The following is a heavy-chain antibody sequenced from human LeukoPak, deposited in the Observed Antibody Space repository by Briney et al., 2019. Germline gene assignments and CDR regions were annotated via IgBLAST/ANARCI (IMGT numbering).Heavy chain of an antibody. CDR1: GDFISSSFF. J-gene: IGHJ3*02. V-gene: IGHV4-38-2*02. CDR2: LYSTGTT. D-gene: IGHD2-8*01. Sequence: SETLSLTCTVSGDFISSSFFWVWLRQTPGNGLQWIGSLYSTGTTYSNPSLAGRVTMSIDSSKNQLSLKLRSVTAADTAVYYCATQWSVTNARRFAIWGQGSLVTVSS. CDR3: ATQWSVTNARRFAI.